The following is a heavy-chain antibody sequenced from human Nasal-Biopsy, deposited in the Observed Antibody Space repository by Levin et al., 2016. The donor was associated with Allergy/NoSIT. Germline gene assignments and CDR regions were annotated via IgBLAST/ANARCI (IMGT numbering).Heavy chain of an antibody. CDR3: AKADTFYKFWSTYKNYYYGIDV. J-gene: IGHJ6*02. D-gene: IGHD3-3*01. V-gene: IGHV3-30*18. CDR2: ITYQGRDK. CDR1: GFSFGDYG. Sequence: GESLKISCAAGGFSFGDYGMYWVRQAPGKGLAWVAIITYQGRDKFYTESVKGRFTISRDNFRHMLYLQMNDLRPEDTATYYCAKADTFYKFWSTYKNYYYGIDVWGQGTTVTVSS.